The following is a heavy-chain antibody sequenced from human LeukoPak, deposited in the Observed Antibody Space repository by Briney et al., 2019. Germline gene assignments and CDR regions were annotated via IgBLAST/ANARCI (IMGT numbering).Heavy chain of an antibody. V-gene: IGHV1-18*01. Sequence: ASVKVSCKASGYTFTSYGISWVRQAPGQGLEWMGWISAYNGNTNYAQKLQGRVTMTTDTSTSTAYMELRSLRSDDTAVYYCARERRYYYGSGSYLSYWGQGTLVTVSS. D-gene: IGHD3-10*01. J-gene: IGHJ4*02. CDR2: ISAYNGNT. CDR3: ARERRYYYGSGSYLSY. CDR1: GYTFTSYG.